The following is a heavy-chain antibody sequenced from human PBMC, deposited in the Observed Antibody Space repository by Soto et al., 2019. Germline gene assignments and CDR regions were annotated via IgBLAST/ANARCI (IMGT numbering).Heavy chain of an antibody. D-gene: IGHD2-8*01. CDR1: GYTFTGYY. J-gene: IGHJ4*02. CDR3: ARGSLVGYCTNGVCHYFDY. Sequence: GASVKVSCKASGYTFTGYYMHWVRQAPGQGLEWMGWINPNSGGTNYAQKFQGRVTMTRDTSISTAYMELSRLRSDDTAVYYCARGSLVGYCTNGVCHYFDYWGQGTLVTVSS. V-gene: IGHV1-2*02. CDR2: INPNSGGT.